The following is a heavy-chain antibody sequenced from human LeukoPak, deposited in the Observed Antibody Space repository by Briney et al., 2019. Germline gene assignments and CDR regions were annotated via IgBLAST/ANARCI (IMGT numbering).Heavy chain of an antibody. J-gene: IGHJ5*02. CDR2: ISAYNGNT. CDR3: ARAAVPAAIWDNWFDP. CDR1: GYTFTSYG. V-gene: IGHV1-18*01. Sequence: ASVKVSCKASGYTFTSYGISWVRQAPGQGLEWMGWISAYNGNTNYAQKFQGRVTITADESTSTAYMELSSLRSEDTAVYYCARAAVPAAIWDNWFDPWGQGTLVTVSS. D-gene: IGHD2-2*01.